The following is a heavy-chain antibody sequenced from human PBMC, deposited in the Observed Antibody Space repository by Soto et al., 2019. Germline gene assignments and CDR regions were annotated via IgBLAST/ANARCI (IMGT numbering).Heavy chain of an antibody. CDR1: GFTFSSYA. CDR2: ISGSGGST. CDR3: ATLWFGELLFFDY. J-gene: IGHJ4*02. V-gene: IGHV3-23*01. Sequence: GGSLRLSGAASGFTFSSYAMSWVRQAPGKGLEWVSAISGSGGSTYYAYSVKGRFTISRDNSKNTLYLQMNSLRAEDTAVYYCATLWFGELLFFDYWGQGTLVTVYS. D-gene: IGHD3-10*01.